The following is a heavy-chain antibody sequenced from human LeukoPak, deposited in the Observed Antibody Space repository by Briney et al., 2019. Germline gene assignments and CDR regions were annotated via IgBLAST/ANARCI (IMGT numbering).Heavy chain of an antibody. V-gene: IGHV1-2*02. CDR3: ARDAPGYCSTTICYPLD. CDR2: INPNSGAT. D-gene: IGHD2-2*01. Sequence: ASVKVSCKASGYTFTDYYVYWVRQAPGQGLEWMGWINPNSGATNYAQKFQGRVTMTRDTSISTAYVELTRLRSDDTAVYYCARDAPGYCSTTICYPLDWGQGTLVTVSS. J-gene: IGHJ4*02. CDR1: GYTFTDYY.